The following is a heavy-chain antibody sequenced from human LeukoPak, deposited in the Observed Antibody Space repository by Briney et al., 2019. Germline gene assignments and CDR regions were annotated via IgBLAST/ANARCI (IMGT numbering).Heavy chain of an antibody. CDR1: GGSISSYY. V-gene: IGHV4-4*07. CDR2: IYTSGST. CDR3: ARDRYSSSTSCYAGVWFDP. J-gene: IGHJ5*02. D-gene: IGHD2-2*01. Sequence: PETLSLSGTVSGGSISSYYWSWIRQPAGKGLEWIGRIYTSGSTNYNPSLKSRVTMSVDTSKNQFSLKLSSVTAADTAVYYCARDRYSSSTSCYAGVWFDPWGQGTLVTVSS.